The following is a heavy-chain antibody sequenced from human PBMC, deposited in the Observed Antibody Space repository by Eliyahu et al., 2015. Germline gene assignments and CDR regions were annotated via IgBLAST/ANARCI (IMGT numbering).Heavy chain of an antibody. V-gene: IGHV3-74*01. CDR1: XFPFSSYW. CDR3: ASTIFYSNYGMDV. CDR2: INXDGSST. D-gene: IGHD4-11*01. J-gene: IGHJ6*02. Sequence: EVQLVESXGGXVQPGGSLXLSCAASXFPFSSYWVHWVRQAPGKGLVWVSRINXDGSSTSYADSVKGRFTISRDNAKNTLYLQMNSLRAEDTAVXYCASTIFYSNYGMDVWGQGTTVTVSS.